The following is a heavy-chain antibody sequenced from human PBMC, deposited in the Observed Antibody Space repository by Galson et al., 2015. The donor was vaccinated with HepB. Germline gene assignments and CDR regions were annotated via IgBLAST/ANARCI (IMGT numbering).Heavy chain of an antibody. CDR1: GFTFSSYA. Sequence: SLRLSCAASGFTFSSYAMHWVRQAPGKGLEWVAVISYDGSNKYYADSVKGRFTISRDNSKNTLYLQMNSLRAEDTAVYYCARDGYYYDGSSSYSLGFDPWGQGNLVTVSS. D-gene: IGHD3-22*01. CDR3: ARDGYYYDGSSSYSLGFDP. J-gene: IGHJ5*02. V-gene: IGHV3-30*04. CDR2: ISYDGSNK.